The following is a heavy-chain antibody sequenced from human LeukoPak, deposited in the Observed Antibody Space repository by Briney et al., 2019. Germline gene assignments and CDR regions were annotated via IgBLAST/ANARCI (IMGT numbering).Heavy chain of an antibody. CDR3: ASWGPLSGSYFDY. CDR1: GYSISSGYY. V-gene: IGHV4-38-2*02. Sequence: SETLSLTCTVSGYSISSGYYWGWIRQPPGKGLEWIGSIYHSGSTYYNPSLKSRVTISVDTSKNQFSLKLSSVTAADTAVYYCASWGPLSGSYFDYWGQGTLVTVSS. D-gene: IGHD1-26*01. CDR2: IYHSGST. J-gene: IGHJ4*02.